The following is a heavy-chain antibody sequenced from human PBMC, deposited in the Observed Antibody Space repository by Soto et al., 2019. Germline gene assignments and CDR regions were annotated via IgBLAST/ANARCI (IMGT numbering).Heavy chain of an antibody. CDR3: XXXXXXXXXXXXGFDL. CDR1: GFTFSSYG. J-gene: IGHJ3*01. CDR2: IWFDGSDE. Sequence: QVQLVESGGGVVQPGRSLRLSCAASGFTFSSYGMHXXXXXXXXXXXXXAVIWFDGSDEYYADSVKGRFTISRDNYKXXXXXXXXXXXXXXXXXXXXXXXXXXXXXXXXGFDLWGQGTMVTVSS. V-gene: IGHV3-33*01.